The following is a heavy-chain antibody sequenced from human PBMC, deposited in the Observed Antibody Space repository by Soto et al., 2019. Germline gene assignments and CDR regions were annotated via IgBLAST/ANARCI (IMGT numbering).Heavy chain of an antibody. J-gene: IGHJ4*02. V-gene: IGHV3-9*01. CDR1: GFTFDDYA. Sequence: GGSLRLSCAASGFTFDDYAMHWVRQAPGKGLEWVSGISWNSGSIGYADSVKGRFTISRDNAKNSLYLQMNSLRAEDTALYYCAKDKSFAGSDFDYFDYWGQGTLVTVSS. CDR2: ISWNSGSI. CDR3: AKDKSFAGSDFDYFDY. D-gene: IGHD3-3*01.